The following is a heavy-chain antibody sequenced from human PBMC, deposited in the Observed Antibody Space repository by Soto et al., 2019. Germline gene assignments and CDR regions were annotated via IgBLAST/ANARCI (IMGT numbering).Heavy chain of an antibody. CDR2: IIPIFGTA. V-gene: IGHV1-69*06. CDR1: GGTFSSYA. D-gene: IGHD3-16*02. Sequence: QVQLVQSGAEVKKPGSSVKVSCKASGGTFSSYAISWVRQAPGQGLEWMGGIIPIFGTANYAQKFQGRVTITADKSTSTAYMELSSLRSEDTAVCYCARAFGGVIADSGPYYFDYWGQGTLVTVSS. CDR3: ARAFGGVIADSGPYYFDY. J-gene: IGHJ4*02.